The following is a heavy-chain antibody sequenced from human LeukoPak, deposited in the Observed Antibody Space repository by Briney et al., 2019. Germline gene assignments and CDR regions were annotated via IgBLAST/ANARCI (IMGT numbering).Heavy chain of an antibody. V-gene: IGHV3-33*08. D-gene: IGHD5-12*01. CDR1: GVTFSSYG. CDR3: ARGPSAYPKCFDY. Sequence: GGSLRLSCAASGVTFSSYGMHWVRQAPGKGLEWVAVIWYDGSNKYYADSVKGRFTISRDNSKNTLYLQMNSLRAEDTAVYYCARGPSAYPKCFDYWGQGTLVTVSS. J-gene: IGHJ4*02. CDR2: IWYDGSNK.